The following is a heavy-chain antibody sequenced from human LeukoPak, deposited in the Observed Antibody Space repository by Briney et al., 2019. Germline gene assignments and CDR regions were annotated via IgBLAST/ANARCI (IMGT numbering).Heavy chain of an antibody. Sequence: GASVKVSCKASGYTFTSYGISWVRQAPGQGLEWMGWISAYNGNTNYAQKLQGRVTMTTDTSTSTAYMELRSLRSDDTAVYYCARAHTVLLWFGDRPGYMDVWGKGTSVTISS. CDR1: GYTFTSYG. V-gene: IGHV1-18*01. CDR2: ISAYNGNT. D-gene: IGHD3-10*01. J-gene: IGHJ6*03. CDR3: ARAHTVLLWFGDRPGYMDV.